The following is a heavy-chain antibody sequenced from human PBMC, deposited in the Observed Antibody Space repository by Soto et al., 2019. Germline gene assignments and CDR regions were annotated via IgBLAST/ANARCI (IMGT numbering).Heavy chain of an antibody. D-gene: IGHD3-10*01. V-gene: IGHV4-59*01. Sequence: PSETLSLTCTVSGGSISSYYWSWIRQPPGKGLEWIGYIYYSGSTNYNPSLKSRVTISVDTSKNQFSLTLSSVTAADTAVYYCAIDLVSGSYPNWCDPWGQGTQVTVSS. CDR1: GGSISSYY. J-gene: IGHJ5*02. CDR3: AIDLVSGSYPNWCDP. CDR2: IYYSGST.